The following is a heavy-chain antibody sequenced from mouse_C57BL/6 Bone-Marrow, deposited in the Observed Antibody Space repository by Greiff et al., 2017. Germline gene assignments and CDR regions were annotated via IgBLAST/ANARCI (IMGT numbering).Heavy chain of an antibody. Sequence: QVQLQQPGAELVKPGASVKVSCKASGYTFTSYWMHWVKQRPGQGLEWIGRIHPSDSDTNYNQKFKGKATLTVDKSSSTAYMLLSSLSSEVSAVYYCAIEGVLYYDYDWYFDVWGTGTTVTVSS. CDR1: GYTFTSYW. J-gene: IGHJ1*03. D-gene: IGHD2-4*01. CDR2: IHPSDSDT. V-gene: IGHV1-74*01. CDR3: AIEGVLYYDYDWYFDV.